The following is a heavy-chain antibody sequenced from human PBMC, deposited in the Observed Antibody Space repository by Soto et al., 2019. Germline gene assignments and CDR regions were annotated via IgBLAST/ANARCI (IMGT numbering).Heavy chain of an antibody. CDR1: GFTVSSNY. Sequence: GGSLRLSCAASGFTVSSNYMSWVCQAPGKGLEWVSVIYSGGSTYYADSVKGRFTISRDNSKNTLYLQMNSLRAEDTAVYYCASALGPTYYYGSGSYFYGMDVWGQGTTVTVSS. J-gene: IGHJ6*02. D-gene: IGHD3-10*01. V-gene: IGHV3-53*01. CDR3: ASALGPTYYYGSGSYFYGMDV. CDR2: IYSGGST.